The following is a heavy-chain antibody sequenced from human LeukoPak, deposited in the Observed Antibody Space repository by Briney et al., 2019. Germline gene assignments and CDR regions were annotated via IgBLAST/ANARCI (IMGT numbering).Heavy chain of an antibody. J-gene: IGHJ4*02. V-gene: IGHV3-23*01. D-gene: IGHD6-19*01. Sequence: QPGGSLRLSCAASGFTFSSYWMHWVRQAPGKGLEWVSHISGSGDSTFYADSVKGRFTISRDTSRNTLYMQMNSLRAEDTAVYYCAKRLLTDSSGWEKYFDYWGQGTLVTVSS. CDR2: ISGSGDST. CDR3: AKRLLTDSSGWEKYFDY. CDR1: GFTFSSYW.